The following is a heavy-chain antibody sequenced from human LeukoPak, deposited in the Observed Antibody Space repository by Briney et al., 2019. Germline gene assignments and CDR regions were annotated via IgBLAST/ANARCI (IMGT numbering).Heavy chain of an antibody. J-gene: IGHJ4*02. CDR3: ARDYDGSGYFGY. CDR1: GFTFSSYS. D-gene: IGHD3-22*01. CDR2: ISSSSNYI. V-gene: IGHV3-21*01. Sequence: PGGSLRLSCAASGFTFSSYSMNWVRQAPGKGLEWVSSISSSSNYIYYADSVKGRFTISRDNAKNSLYLQMNSLRAEDTAVYYCARDYDGSGYFGYWGQGTLDTVSS.